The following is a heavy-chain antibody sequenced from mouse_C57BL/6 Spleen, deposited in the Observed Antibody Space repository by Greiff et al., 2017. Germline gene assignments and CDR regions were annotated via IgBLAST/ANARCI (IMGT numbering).Heavy chain of an antibody. V-gene: IGHV1-54*01. D-gene: IGHD1-1*01. CDR2: INPGSGGA. CDR1: GYAFTNYL. Sequence: VQLQQSGAELVRPGTSVKVSCKASGYAFTNYLIEWVKQRPGQGLEWIGVINPGSGGANYNEKFKGKATLTADKSSSTAYMQLSSLTSEDSAVYFCARGDCGSSYWFAYWGQGTLVTVSA. CDR3: ARGDCGSSYWFAY. J-gene: IGHJ3*01.